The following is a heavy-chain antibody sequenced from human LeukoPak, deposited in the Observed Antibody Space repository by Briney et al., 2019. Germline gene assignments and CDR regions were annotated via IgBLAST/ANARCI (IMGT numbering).Heavy chain of an antibody. CDR2: ISSSSSYI. V-gene: IGHV3-21*01. Sequence: GGTLRLSCAASGFTFSNYNMNWVRQAPGKGLEWVSSISSSSSYIYYADSVKGRFTISRDNAKNSLYLQMNSLRAEDTAVYYCAREKQAPGVGVVVIRDYYYMDVWGKGTTVTVSS. D-gene: IGHD3-22*01. CDR1: GFTFSNYN. J-gene: IGHJ6*03. CDR3: AREKQAPGVGVVVIRDYYYMDV.